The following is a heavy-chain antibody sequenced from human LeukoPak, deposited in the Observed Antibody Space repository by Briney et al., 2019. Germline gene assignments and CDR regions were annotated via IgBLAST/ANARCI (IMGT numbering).Heavy chain of an antibody. CDR1: GYTFTSYG. V-gene: IGHV1-18*01. CDR2: ISAYNGNT. CDR3: ARGRYYDSSGPDDY. Sequence: VASVKVSCKASGYTFTSYGISWVRQAPGQGLEWMGWISAYNGNTNYAQKLQGRVTMTTDTSTSTAYTELRSLRSDDTAVYYCARGRYYDSSGPDDYWGQGTLVTVSS. J-gene: IGHJ4*02. D-gene: IGHD3-22*01.